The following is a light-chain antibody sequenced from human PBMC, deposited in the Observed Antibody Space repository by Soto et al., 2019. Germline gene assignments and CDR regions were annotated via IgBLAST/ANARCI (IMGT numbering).Light chain of an antibody. CDR2: GAS. J-gene: IGKJ4*01. CDR3: QQYGSSPPGLT. Sequence: EIVLAQSPGTLSLSPGERAPLSCRASQSVSSSYLAWYQQKPGQAPRLLIYGASSRASGIPDRFSGSGSGTDFTLTISRLEPEDFAVYYCQQYGSSPPGLTFGGGTKVDIK. V-gene: IGKV3-20*01. CDR1: QSVSSSY.